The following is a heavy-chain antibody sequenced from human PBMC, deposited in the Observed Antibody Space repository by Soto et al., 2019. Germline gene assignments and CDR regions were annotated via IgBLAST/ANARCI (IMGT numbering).Heavy chain of an antibody. V-gene: IGHV4-39*01. CDR2: IYYSGST. Sequence: LSLTCTVSGGSISSSSYYWGWIRQPPGKRLEWIGSIYYSGSTYYNPSLRSRVTISVDTSKNQFSLKLSSVTAADTAVYYCARRADGNLDYWGQGTLVTVYS. CDR1: GGSISSSSYY. J-gene: IGHJ4*02. CDR3: ARRADGNLDY. D-gene: IGHD4-17*01.